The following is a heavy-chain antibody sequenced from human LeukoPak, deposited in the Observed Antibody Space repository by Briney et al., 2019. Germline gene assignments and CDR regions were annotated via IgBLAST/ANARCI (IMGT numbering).Heavy chain of an antibody. CDR1: GFTFSSYA. CDR2: ISYDGSNK. J-gene: IGHJ4*02. D-gene: IGHD4-23*01. Sequence: GGSLRLSCAASGFTFSSYAMHWVRQAPGKELEWVAVISYDGSNKYYADSVKGRFTISRDNSKNTLYLQMNSLRAEDTAVYYCAKWGGWTTLDYFDYWGQGTLVTVSS. CDR3: AKWGGWTTLDYFDY. V-gene: IGHV3-30-3*02.